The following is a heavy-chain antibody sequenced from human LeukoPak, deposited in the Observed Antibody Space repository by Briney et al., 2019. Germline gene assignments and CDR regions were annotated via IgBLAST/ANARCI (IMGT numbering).Heavy chain of an antibody. J-gene: IGHJ4*02. Sequence: GASVKVSCKASGYTFTGYYMHWVRQAPGQGLEWMGWINPNSGGTNYAQKFQGRVTMARDTSISTAYMELSRLKSDDTAVYYCARVAALAGIGWGDFDYWGQGTLVTVSS. V-gene: IGHV1-2*02. CDR1: GYTFTGYY. D-gene: IGHD6-19*01. CDR3: ARVAALAGIGWGDFDY. CDR2: INPNSGGT.